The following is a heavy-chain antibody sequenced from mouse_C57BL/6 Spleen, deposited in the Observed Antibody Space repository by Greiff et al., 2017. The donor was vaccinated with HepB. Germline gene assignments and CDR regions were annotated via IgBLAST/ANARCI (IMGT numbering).Heavy chain of an antibody. CDR2: ISYDGSN. D-gene: IGHD2-5*01. V-gene: IGHV3-6*01. CDR1: GYSITSGYY. Sequence: EVQRVESGPGLVKPSQSLSLTCSVTGYSITSGYYWNWIRQFPGNKLEWMGYISYDGSNNYNPSLKNRISITRDTSKNQFFLKLNSVTTEDTATYYCAREGYSNWFAYWGQGTLVTVSA. J-gene: IGHJ3*01. CDR3: AREGYSNWFAY.